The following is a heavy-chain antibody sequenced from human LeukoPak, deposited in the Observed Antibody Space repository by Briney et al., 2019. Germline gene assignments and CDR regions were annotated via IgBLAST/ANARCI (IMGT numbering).Heavy chain of an antibody. D-gene: IGHD1-26*01. J-gene: IGHJ4*02. CDR1: GYTFTSYG. CDR2: ISPHNGNT. Sequence: GASVKVSCKASGYTFTSYGISWVRRAPGQGLEWMGWISPHNGNTNYAQNLQGRVTMTTDTSTTTAYMELRSLRSDDTAVYYCARALTSGNYFLGYFDYWGQGTLVTVSS. V-gene: IGHV1-18*01. CDR3: ARALTSGNYFLGYFDY.